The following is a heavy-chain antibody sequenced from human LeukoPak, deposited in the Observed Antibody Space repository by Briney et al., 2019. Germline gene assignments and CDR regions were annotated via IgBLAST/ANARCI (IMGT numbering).Heavy chain of an antibody. CDR3: ASGYSYSTSWYYFDF. V-gene: IGHV3-74*01. J-gene: IGHJ4*02. Sequence: GGSLRLSCAASGFTFSSYWMHWVRQAPGKGLVWVSRINSDGSSTSYADSVKGRFTISRVNAKNTLYLQMNSLRAEDTAMYYCASGYSYSTSWYYFDFLGQGTLVTVSS. CDR2: INSDGSST. CDR1: GFTFSSYW. D-gene: IGHD6-13*01.